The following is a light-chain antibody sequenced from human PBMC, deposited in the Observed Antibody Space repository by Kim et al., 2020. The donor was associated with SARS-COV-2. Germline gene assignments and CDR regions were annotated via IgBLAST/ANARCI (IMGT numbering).Light chain of an antibody. CDR3: QQYDNWPPYT. J-gene: IGKJ2*01. CDR2: GAS. Sequence: SPGERATLSGRASQSVNTNLAWYQQQPGQAPRLLIYGASTRATDIPARFSGSGSGTEFTLIISSLQSEDIAVYYCQQYDNWPPYTFGQGTKLEI. CDR1: QSVNTN. V-gene: IGKV3-15*01.